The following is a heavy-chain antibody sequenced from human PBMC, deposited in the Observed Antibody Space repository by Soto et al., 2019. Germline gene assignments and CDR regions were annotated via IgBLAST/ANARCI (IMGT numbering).Heavy chain of an antibody. V-gene: IGHV4-4*02. CDR2: IDHNGVA. CDR3: ARMNRDYYYYGMDV. CDR1: GDSISSSKW. Sequence: SETLSLTCGVSGDSISSSKWWTWVRQTPEKGLEWIGKIDHNGVANYNPSLEGRVTISKDSSKNQIFLKVTSVTAADSAVYYCARMNRDYYYYGMDVWGQGATVTVSS. J-gene: IGHJ6*02.